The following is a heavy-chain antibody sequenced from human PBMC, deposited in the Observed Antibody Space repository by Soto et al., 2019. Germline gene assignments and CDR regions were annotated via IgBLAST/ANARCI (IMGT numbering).Heavy chain of an antibody. Sequence: QVQLQESGPGLVKPSETLSLTCTVSGGSISSYYWSWIRQPPGKGLEWFGYIYYSGSTNYNPSLKSRVTIPVDTSKYQFSLKLRSVPAADTAVYYCARYYGGYSDYWGQGTLGTVSS. D-gene: IGHD3-10*01. CDR1: GGSISSYY. CDR3: ARYYGGYSDY. CDR2: IYYSGST. V-gene: IGHV4-59*08. J-gene: IGHJ4*02.